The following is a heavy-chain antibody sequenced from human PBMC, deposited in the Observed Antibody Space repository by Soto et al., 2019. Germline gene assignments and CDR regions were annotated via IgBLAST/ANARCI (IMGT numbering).Heavy chain of an antibody. CDR3: ARGPGGYDIPYYYYGMDV. D-gene: IGHD5-12*01. J-gene: IGHJ6*02. CDR2: IYHSGST. CDR1: GGSISSSNW. Sequence: QVQLQESGPGLVKPSGTLSLTCAVSGGSISSSNWWSWVRQPPGKGLEWIGEIYHSGSTNYNPSLTGRATISVDKSKNQCSLKLSSVTAADTAVYYCARGPGGYDIPYYYYGMDVWGQGTTVTVSS. V-gene: IGHV4-4*02.